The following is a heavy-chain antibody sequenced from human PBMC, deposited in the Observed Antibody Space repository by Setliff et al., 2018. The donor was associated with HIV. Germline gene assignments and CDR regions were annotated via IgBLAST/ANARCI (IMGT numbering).Heavy chain of an antibody. CDR1: GYTLAELS. CDR2: FDPEDGET. CDR3: ATQRWLLPDY. V-gene: IGHV1-24*01. J-gene: IGHJ4*02. D-gene: IGHD2-15*01. Sequence: ASVKVSCKVSGYTLAELSMHWVRQAPGKGLEWMGGFDPEDGETIYAQKFQGRLTITADTSIDTAYMELISLTSEDTAVYYCATQRWLLPDYWGQGTLVTVSS.